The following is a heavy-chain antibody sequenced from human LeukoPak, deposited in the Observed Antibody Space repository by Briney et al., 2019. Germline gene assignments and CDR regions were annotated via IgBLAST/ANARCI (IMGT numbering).Heavy chain of an antibody. Sequence: SETLPLTCTVSGGSISSGGYYWSWIRQHPGKGLEWIGYIYYSGSTYYNPSLKSRVTISVDTSKNQFSLKLSSVTAADTAVYYCARGDYDSSGYYTRLYYFDYWGQGTLVTVSS. CDR2: IYYSGST. V-gene: IGHV4-31*03. J-gene: IGHJ4*02. CDR1: GGSISSGGYY. D-gene: IGHD3-22*01. CDR3: ARGDYDSSGYYTRLYYFDY.